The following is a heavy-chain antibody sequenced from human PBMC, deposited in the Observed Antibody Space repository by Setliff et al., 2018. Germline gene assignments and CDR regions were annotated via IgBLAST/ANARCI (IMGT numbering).Heavy chain of an antibody. CDR3: VRDTTSGWMLTN. CDR2: LNNDGTTI. Sequence: GGSLRLSCAASGFTFSTYAMNWVRQAPGKGLEWISYLNNDGTTIYYADSVRGRFTISRDNARDSLYLQMNSLRAEDTAVYYCVRDTTSGWMLTNWGQGTLVTVSS. J-gene: IGHJ4*02. D-gene: IGHD6-25*01. V-gene: IGHV3-48*04. CDR1: GFTFSTYA.